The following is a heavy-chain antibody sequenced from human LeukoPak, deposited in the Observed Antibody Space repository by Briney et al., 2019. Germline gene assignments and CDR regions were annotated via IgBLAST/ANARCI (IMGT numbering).Heavy chain of an antibody. CDR1: GGSFSGYY. Sequence: SETLSLTCAVYGGSFSGYYWSWIRQPPGKGLEWIGEINHSGSTNYNPSLKSRVAISVDTSKNQFSLKLSSVTAADTAVYYCARGSNYCGSGSYYNIAASPFDYWGQGTLVTVSS. J-gene: IGHJ4*02. CDR2: INHSGST. D-gene: IGHD3-10*01. CDR3: ARGSNYCGSGSYYNIAASPFDY. V-gene: IGHV4-34*01.